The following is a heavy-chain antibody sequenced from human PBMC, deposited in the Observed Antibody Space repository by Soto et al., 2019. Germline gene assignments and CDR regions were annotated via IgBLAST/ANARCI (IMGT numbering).Heavy chain of an antibody. CDR1: GYTFTSYG. J-gene: IGHJ4*02. D-gene: IGHD3-10*01. Sequence: GASVKVSFKASGYTFTSYGISWVRQAPGQGLEWMGWISAYNGNTNYAQKLQGRVTMTTDTSTSTAYMELRSLRSDDTAVYYCARDQVGAYYYGSGPSDYWGQGTLVTVSS. CDR3: ARDQVGAYYYGSGPSDY. V-gene: IGHV1-18*01. CDR2: ISAYNGNT.